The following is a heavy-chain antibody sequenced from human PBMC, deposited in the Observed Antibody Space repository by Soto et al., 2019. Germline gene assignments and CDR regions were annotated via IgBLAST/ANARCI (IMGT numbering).Heavy chain of an antibody. CDR3: ARDPREIAADGHDAFDI. V-gene: IGHV3-48*01. Sequence: EVQLVESGGGLVQPGGSLRLSCAASGFTFSSYSMNWVRQAPGKGLEWVSYISSSSSTIYYADSVKGRFTISRDNSKNSQYLQMNSLRAEDTAVYYCARDPREIAADGHDAFDIWGQGTMVTVSS. CDR2: ISSSSSTI. D-gene: IGHD2-21*01. CDR1: GFTFSSYS. J-gene: IGHJ3*02.